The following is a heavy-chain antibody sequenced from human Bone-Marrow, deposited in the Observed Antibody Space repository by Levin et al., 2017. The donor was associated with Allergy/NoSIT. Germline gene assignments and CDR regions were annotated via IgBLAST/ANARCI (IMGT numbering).Heavy chain of an antibody. Sequence: SCTVSGESVSSSGFYWTWIRQYPGKGLEWIGHIYYPGNTSYNPSLKSRVSISEDRSKNQFSLKLDSVTAAYTAVYYCARESVYYGSGSWIDCWGQGTLVTVSS. J-gene: IGHJ4*02. V-gene: IGHV4-31*02. D-gene: IGHD3-10*01. CDR2: IYYPGNT. CDR3: ARESVYYGSGSWIDC. CDR1: GESVSSSGFY.